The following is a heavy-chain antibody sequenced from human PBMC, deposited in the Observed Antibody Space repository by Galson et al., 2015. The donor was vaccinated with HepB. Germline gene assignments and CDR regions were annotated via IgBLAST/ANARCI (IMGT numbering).Heavy chain of an antibody. V-gene: IGHV3-48*01. CDR3: ARDRGGSWSHLSYYYAMDV. CDR2: IDSSSTII. Sequence: SLRLSCAASGFTFSSYNMNWVRQAPEKGLEWISYIDSSSTIIYYADSVKGRFTISRDNAKNSLYLQMNSLRAEDTGIYYCARDRGGSWSHLSYYYAMDVWGQWTTVTVSS. D-gene: IGHD3-10*01. J-gene: IGHJ6*02. CDR1: GFTFSSYN.